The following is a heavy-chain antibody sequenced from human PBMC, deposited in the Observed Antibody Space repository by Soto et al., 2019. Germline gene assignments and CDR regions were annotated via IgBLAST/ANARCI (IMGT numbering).Heavy chain of an antibody. V-gene: IGHV3-30-3*01. D-gene: IGHD3-3*01. Sequence: QVQLVESGGGVVQPGRSLRLSCAASGFTFSSYAMHWVRQAPGKGLEWVAVISYDGSNKYYADSVKGRLTISRDNSKNTLYLQMNSLRAEDTAVYYCAGYEHYYYYGMDVWGQGTTVTVSS. CDR1: GFTFSSYA. J-gene: IGHJ6*02. CDR3: AGYEHYYYYGMDV. CDR2: ISYDGSNK.